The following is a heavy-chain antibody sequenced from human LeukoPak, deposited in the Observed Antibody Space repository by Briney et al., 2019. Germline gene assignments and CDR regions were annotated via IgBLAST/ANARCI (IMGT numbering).Heavy chain of an antibody. CDR2: INPSGGST. CDR3: ARDESSGWYGVY. CDR1: GYTFTSYY. D-gene: IGHD6-19*01. V-gene: IGHV1-46*01. Sequence: ASVKVSCKASGYTFTSYYMHWVRQAPGQGLEWMGIINPSGGSTSYAQKFQGRVTMTRDTSTSTAYMELRSLRSDDTAVYYCARDESSGWYGVYWGQGTLVTVSS. J-gene: IGHJ4*02.